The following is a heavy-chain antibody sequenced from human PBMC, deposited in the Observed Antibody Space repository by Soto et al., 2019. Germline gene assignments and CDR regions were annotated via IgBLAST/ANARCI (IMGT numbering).Heavy chain of an antibody. J-gene: IGHJ4*02. CDR3: ARWAVSGSQRFDY. CDR2: IYYSGNT. Sequence: QLQLQESGPGLVKPSETLSLTCTVSGGSISSTNYFWGWIRQRPGKGLEWIGNIYYSGNTYHNPSLKSRVTISVDTSKNQFSLKLNSVTAADTAVYYCARWAVSGSQRFDYWGQGTLVTVSS. D-gene: IGHD6-19*01. V-gene: IGHV4-39*01. CDR1: GGSISSTNYF.